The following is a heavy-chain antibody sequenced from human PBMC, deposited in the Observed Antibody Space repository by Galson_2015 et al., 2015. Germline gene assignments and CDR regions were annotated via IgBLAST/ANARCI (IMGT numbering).Heavy chain of an antibody. D-gene: IGHD4-17*01. V-gene: IGHV3-30*03. Sequence: SLRLSCEASGFTFSNYGMHWVRQAPGKGLEWVACIYFAGSNKYYADSVKGRFTISRDKTKNTLYMQMNSMRAEDTAVYYCARALGPSGDYEYCYYGMDAWGQGTAVTVSS. CDR3: ARALGPSGDYEYCYYGMDA. J-gene: IGHJ6*02. CDR1: GFTFSNYG. CDR2: IYFAGSNK.